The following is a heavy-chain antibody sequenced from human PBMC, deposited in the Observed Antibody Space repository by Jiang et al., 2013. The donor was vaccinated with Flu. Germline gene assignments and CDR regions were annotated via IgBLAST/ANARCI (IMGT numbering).Heavy chain of an antibody. D-gene: IGHD5-18*01. V-gene: IGHV3-30*03. CDR3: ATDRDSYGFKYFDY. Sequence: EWVAVISYDGSNKYYADSVKGRFTISRDNSKNTLYLQMNSLRAEDTAVYYCATDRDSYGFKYFDYWGQGTLVTVSS. CDR2: ISYDGSNK. J-gene: IGHJ4*02.